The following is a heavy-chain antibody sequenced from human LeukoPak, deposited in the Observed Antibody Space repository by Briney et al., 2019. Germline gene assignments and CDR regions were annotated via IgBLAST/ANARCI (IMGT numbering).Heavy chain of an antibody. D-gene: IGHD4-23*01. CDR3: ARYKFDYGGNLTPGDY. Sequence: GGSLRLSCAASGFTVSSNYMSWVRQAPGKGLEWVSVIYSGGSTYYADSVRGRFTISRDNSKNTLYLQMNSLRAEDTAVYDCARYKFDYGGNLTPGDYWGQGILVTVSS. V-gene: IGHV3-53*01. J-gene: IGHJ4*02. CDR2: IYSGGST. CDR1: GFTVSSNY.